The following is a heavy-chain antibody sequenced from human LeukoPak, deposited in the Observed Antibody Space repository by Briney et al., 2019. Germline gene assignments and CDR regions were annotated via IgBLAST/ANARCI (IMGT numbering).Heavy chain of an antibody. D-gene: IGHD1-7*01. V-gene: IGHV1-2*06. CDR3: AVRTGTTSYYYYMDV. Sequence: ASVKVSCKASGYTFTCYYMHWVRQAPGQGLEWMGRINPNSGGTNYAQKFQGRVTMTRDTSISTAYMELSRLRSDDTAVYYCAVRTGTTSYYYYMDVWGKGTTVTVSS. J-gene: IGHJ6*03. CDR2: INPNSGGT. CDR1: GYTFTCYY.